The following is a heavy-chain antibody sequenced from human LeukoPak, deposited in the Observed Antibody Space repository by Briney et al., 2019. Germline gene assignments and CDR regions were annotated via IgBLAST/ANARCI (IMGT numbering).Heavy chain of an antibody. J-gene: IGHJ4*02. D-gene: IGHD5-24*01. CDR3: AKDAQL. Sequence: GGSLRLSCAASGFTFSNYAMNWVRLAPGKGLEWVSGISGSGGSTYYADSVKGRFTISRDNSKNTLYLQMNSLRDEDTAVYYCAKDAQLGGQGTLVTVSS. CDR2: ISGSGGST. V-gene: IGHV3-23*01. CDR1: GFTFSNYA.